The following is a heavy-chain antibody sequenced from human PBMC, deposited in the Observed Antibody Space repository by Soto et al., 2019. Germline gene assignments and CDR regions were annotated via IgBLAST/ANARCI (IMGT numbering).Heavy chain of an antibody. Sequence: EVQLVESGGGLIQTGGSLRLSCAASGFIVSTNYMHWVRQAPGKGLEWVSVTYSGGTTYYADAVKGRFTISRDNSKNTVYRQMNSLSDEDTAVYYCAREESCSSTNCHGLDLWGQGATVTVSS. D-gene: IGHD2-2*01. J-gene: IGHJ6*02. CDR2: TYSGGTT. CDR3: AREESCSSTNCHGLDL. CDR1: GFIVSTNY. V-gene: IGHV3-53*01.